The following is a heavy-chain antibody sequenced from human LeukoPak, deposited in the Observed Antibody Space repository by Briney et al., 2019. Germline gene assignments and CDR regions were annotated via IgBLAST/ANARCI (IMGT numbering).Heavy chain of an antibody. V-gene: IGHV3-7*01. CDR1: GFTFSNYW. Sequence: GGSLRLSCAASGFTFSNYWMSWVRQSPGKGLEWVANINQDGSEKYYVDSVKGRFTISRDNAKNSLYLQMNSLRAEDTAVYYCARVGESWFGELNFDYWGQGTLVTVSS. J-gene: IGHJ4*02. D-gene: IGHD3-10*01. CDR3: ARVGESWFGELNFDY. CDR2: INQDGSEK.